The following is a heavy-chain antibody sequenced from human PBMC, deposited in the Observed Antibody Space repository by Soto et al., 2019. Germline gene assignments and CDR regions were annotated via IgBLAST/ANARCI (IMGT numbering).Heavy chain of an antibody. D-gene: IGHD2-2*02. Sequence: GGSLRLSCAASGSTFSSYAMSWVRQAPGKGLEWVATISGSDGWTYSTDSVKGRFTISTENSRNTAYLKMKSLRVEATAVYYCAKGLSQYTRLALFDYWGRGSLVTVSS. CDR2: ISGSDGWT. V-gene: IGHV3-23*01. CDR1: GSTFSSYA. CDR3: AKGLSQYTRLALFDY. J-gene: IGHJ4*02.